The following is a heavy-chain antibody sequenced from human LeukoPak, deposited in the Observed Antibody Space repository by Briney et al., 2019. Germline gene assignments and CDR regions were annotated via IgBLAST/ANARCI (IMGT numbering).Heavy chain of an antibody. CDR2: ISSSGSAL. CDR3: ARDGIAVVPAAIY. V-gene: IGHV3-11*04. Sequence: GGSLRLSCAASEFTFSDYYMSWIRQAPGKGLEWVSYISSSGSALYYADSVKGRFTISRDNAKSSLYLQMNSLRAEDTAVYYCARDGIAVVPAAIYWGQGTLVTVSS. CDR1: EFTFSDYY. J-gene: IGHJ4*02. D-gene: IGHD2-2*01.